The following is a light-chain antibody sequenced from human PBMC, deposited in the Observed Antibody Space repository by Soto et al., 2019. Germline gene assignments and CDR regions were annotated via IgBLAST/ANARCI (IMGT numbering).Light chain of an antibody. Sequence: DIVMTQSPLSLSVTPGQPASISCKSSQSLLQSDGKTYLYWYVQKLGQPPQPLMYEVSNRFSGVPDRFSGSGSGTDFTLKISRVEAEDVGIYYCTQSTQLPYTFGQGTKLEI. CDR2: EVS. CDR1: QSLLQSDGKTY. CDR3: TQSTQLPYT. V-gene: IGKV2D-29*01. J-gene: IGKJ2*01.